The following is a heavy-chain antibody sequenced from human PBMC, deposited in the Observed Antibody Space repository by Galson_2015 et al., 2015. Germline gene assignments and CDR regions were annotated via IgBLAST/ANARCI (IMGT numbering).Heavy chain of an antibody. CDR1: GFTFRDYS. V-gene: IGHV3-48*02. J-gene: IGHJ4*02. CDR2: ISSSGSTI. Sequence: SLRLSCAASGFTFRDYSMNWVRQAPGKGLEWLSYISSSGSTIYNADSVKGRFTISRDNAKNSLYLQMNSLRDEDTAVYYCARGPTVGRTTVVYWGQGTLVTVSS. CDR3: ARGPTVGRTTVVY. D-gene: IGHD4-23*01.